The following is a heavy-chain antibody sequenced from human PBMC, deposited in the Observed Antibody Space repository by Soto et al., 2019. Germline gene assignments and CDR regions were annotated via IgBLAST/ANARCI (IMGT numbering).Heavy chain of an antibody. J-gene: IGHJ4*02. CDR3: ARVSHSPRVGELLPYY. CDR1: GYTFTSYG. Sequence: QVQLVQSGAEVKKPGASVKVSCKASGYTFTSYGISWVRQAPGQGLEWMGWISAYNGNTNYAQKLQGRVTMTTDTSTSTACMELRSLRSDDTAVYYCARVSHSPRVGELLPYYWGQGTLVTVSS. D-gene: IGHD3-10*01. V-gene: IGHV1-18*01. CDR2: ISAYNGNT.